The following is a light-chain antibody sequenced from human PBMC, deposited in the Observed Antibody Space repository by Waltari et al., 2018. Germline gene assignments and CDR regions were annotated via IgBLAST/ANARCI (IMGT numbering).Light chain of an antibody. CDR3: QQLKTYPLT. J-gene: IGKJ4*01. CDR2: AAS. CDR1: QGISSY. Sequence: DIQLTLSPSFLSASVGDRVTITCRASQGISSYLAWYQQKPKKAPKVLIHAASSLQSGVPSRFSGSGSGTEFTLTISSLQPEDSATYYCQQLKTYPLTFGGGTKVEIK. V-gene: IGKV1-9*01.